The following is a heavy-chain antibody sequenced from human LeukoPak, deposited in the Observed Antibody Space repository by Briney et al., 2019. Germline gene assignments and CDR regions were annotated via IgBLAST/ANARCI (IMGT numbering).Heavy chain of an antibody. D-gene: IGHD2-2*01. J-gene: IGHJ4*02. V-gene: IGHV4-59*12. CDR2: IHYSGST. Sequence: GSLRLSCAASGFTFSSYEMNWIRQPPGKGLEWIGYIHYSGSTNYNPSLKSRVTISVDTSKNQFSLKLSSVTAADTAVYYCARGVVPHYFDYWGQGTLVTVSS. CDR3: ARGVVPHYFDY. CDR1: GFTFSSYE.